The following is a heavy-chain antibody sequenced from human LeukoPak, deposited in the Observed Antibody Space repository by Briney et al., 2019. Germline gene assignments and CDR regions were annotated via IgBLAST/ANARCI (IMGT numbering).Heavy chain of an antibody. CDR1: GXSISSYY. D-gene: IGHD5-18*01. V-gene: IGHV4-59*01. CDR2: IYYSGST. CDR3: AANLRYSYGGLRIDY. Sequence: SETLSLTCTVSGXSISSYYWSWIRQPPGKGLEWIGYIYYSGSTNYNPSLKSRVTISVDTSKNQFSLKLSSVTAADTAVYYCAANLRYSYGGLRIDYWGQGTLVTVSS. J-gene: IGHJ4*02.